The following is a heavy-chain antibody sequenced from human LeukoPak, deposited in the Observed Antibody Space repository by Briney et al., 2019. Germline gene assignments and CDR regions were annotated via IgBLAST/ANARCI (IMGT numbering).Heavy chain of an antibody. D-gene: IGHD6-13*01. CDR1: GYTFTGYH. V-gene: IGHV1-2*06. Sequence: GASVKVSCKASGYTFTGYHIHWVRQAPGQGLERMGRINPYSGDTNFAQKFQGRVTMTRDTSITTAYMDLSSLTPDDTAVYFCARDQGSLTRSWYTGYWGQGTQVTVSS. CDR3: ARDQGSLTRSWYTGY. CDR2: INPYSGDT. J-gene: IGHJ4*02.